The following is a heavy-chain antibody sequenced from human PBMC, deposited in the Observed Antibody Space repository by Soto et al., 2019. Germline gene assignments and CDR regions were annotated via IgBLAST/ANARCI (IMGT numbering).Heavy chain of an antibody. J-gene: IGHJ1*01. CDR3: ARGGYYDSSGYPTQGSYCQH. CDR1: GYTFTSYY. Sequence: QVQLVQSGAEVKKPGASVKVSCKASGYTFTSYYMHWVRQAPGQGLEWMGIINPSGGSTSYAQKFQGRVTMTRDTSTSTVYMELSSLRSEDRAVYYCARGGYYDSSGYPTQGSYCQHWGQGTLVTVSS. CDR2: INPSGGST. V-gene: IGHV1-46*01. D-gene: IGHD3-22*01.